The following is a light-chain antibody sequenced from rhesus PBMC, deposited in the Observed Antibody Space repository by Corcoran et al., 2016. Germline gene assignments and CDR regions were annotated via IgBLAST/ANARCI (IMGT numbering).Light chain of an antibody. CDR3: QHCYVTPYS. Sequence: DIQMTQSPSSLSASVGDRVTITCRASENVNNYLNWYQQKPGKAPTLLIYNASTLQSGVPSRFSGSGSGTEYTFTIRSLQPEDVATYYCQHCYVTPYSFGQGTKVEIK. CDR2: NAS. V-gene: IGKV1-74*01. CDR1: ENVNNY. J-gene: IGKJ2*01.